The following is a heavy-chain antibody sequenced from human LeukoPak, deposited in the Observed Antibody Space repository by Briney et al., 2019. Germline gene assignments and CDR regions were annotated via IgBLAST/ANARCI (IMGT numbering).Heavy chain of an antibody. CDR2: INHSGST. D-gene: IGHD3-22*01. CDR3: ARERLDSSGYAY. Sequence: NPSETLSLTCTVSGGSISSSSYYWGWIRQPPGKGLEWIGEINHSGSTNYNPSLKSRVTISVDTSKNQFSLKLSSVTAADTAVYYCARERLDSSGYAYWGQGTLVTVSS. V-gene: IGHV4-39*07. CDR1: GGSISSSSYY. J-gene: IGHJ4*02.